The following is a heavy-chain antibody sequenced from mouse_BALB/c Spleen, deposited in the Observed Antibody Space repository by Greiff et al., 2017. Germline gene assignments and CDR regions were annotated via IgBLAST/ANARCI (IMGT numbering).Heavy chain of an antibody. J-gene: IGHJ3*01. D-gene: IGHD2-1*01. V-gene: IGHV5-6-5*01. Sequence: EVQVVESGGGLVKPGGSLKLSCAASGFTFSSYAMSWVRQTPEKRLEWVASISSGGSTYYPDSVKGRFTISRDNARNILYLQMSSLRSEDTAMYYCARGYYGNYVLAWFAYWGQGTLVTVSA. CDR3: ARGYYGNYVLAWFAY. CDR1: GFTFSSYA. CDR2: ISSGGST.